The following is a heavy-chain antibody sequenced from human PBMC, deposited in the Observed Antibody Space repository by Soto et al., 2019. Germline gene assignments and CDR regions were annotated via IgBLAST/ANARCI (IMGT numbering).Heavy chain of an antibody. D-gene: IGHD2-2*01. CDR1: GYTFTSYG. CDR3: ARGKSSDALVPAASKHYYYYSMDV. CDR2: MNPNSGNT. Sequence: ASVKVSCKASGYTFTSYGINWVRQATGQGLEWMGWMNPNSGNTGYAQKFQGRVTMTRNTSISTAYMGLSSLRSEDTAVYYCARGKSSDALVPAASKHYYYYSMDVWG. V-gene: IGHV1-8*01. J-gene: IGHJ6*02.